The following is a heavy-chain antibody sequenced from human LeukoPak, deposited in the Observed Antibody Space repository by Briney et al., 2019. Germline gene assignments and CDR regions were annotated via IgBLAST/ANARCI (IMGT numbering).Heavy chain of an antibody. CDR3: ARGYWSGGSCYRLDY. Sequence: GGSLGLSCAASGFTFSSYSMNWVRQAPGKGLEWVSSISGSSSYIYYADSVKGRFTISRDNAKNSLYLQMNSLRAEDTAVYYCARGYWSGGSCYRLDYWGQGTLVIVSS. CDR1: GFTFSSYS. J-gene: IGHJ4*02. V-gene: IGHV3-21*01. CDR2: ISGSSSYI. D-gene: IGHD2-15*01.